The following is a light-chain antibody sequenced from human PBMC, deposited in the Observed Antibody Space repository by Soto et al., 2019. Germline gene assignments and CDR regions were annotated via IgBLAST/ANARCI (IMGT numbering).Light chain of an antibody. CDR3: QEYKSYST. CDR1: QSISSW. CDR2: KAS. V-gene: IGKV1-5*03. J-gene: IGKJ2*01. Sequence: DIQMTQSPSTLSASVGDRVTITCRASQSISSWLAWYQQKPGKAPKLLIYKASSLERGVPSRFSGSGSGTEFTLTISSLQPDDFATYYCQEYKSYSTFGQGTKLEIK.